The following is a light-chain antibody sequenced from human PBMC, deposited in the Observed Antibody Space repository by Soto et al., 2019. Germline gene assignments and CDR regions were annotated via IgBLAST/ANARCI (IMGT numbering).Light chain of an antibody. CDR1: SSDVGDYNF. V-gene: IGLV2-8*01. Sequence: QSALTQPPSASGSPGQSVTISCTGTSSDVGDYNFVSWYQHHPGKAPKLMIYEVSKRPSGVPDRFSGSKSANTASLIVSGLQAEDEADYYCSSYAGSNILLFGGGTKVTVL. CDR3: SSYAGSNILL. CDR2: EVS. J-gene: IGLJ2*01.